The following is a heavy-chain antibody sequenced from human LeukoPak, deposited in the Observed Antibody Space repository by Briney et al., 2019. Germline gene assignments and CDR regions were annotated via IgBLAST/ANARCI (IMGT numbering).Heavy chain of an antibody. CDR1: GYTFTNYA. CDR3: ARDLLSGSQGDY. V-gene: IGHV1-2*02. D-gene: IGHD3-10*01. CDR2: INPNSGGT. Sequence: ASVKVSCKASGYTFTNYAMNWVRQAPGQGLEWMGWINPNSGGTKYAQKFLGRVTMTRDMSISTAYMELSRLRSDDTAVYYCARDLLSGSQGDYWGQGTLVTVSS. J-gene: IGHJ4*02.